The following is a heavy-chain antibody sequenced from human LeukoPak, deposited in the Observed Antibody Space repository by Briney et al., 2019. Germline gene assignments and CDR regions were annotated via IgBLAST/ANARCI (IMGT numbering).Heavy chain of an antibody. D-gene: IGHD3-3*01. CDR2: ISSSSSYI. CDR3: AKDPFLKIFSFDY. CDR1: GFTFSSYS. V-gene: IGHV3-21*01. J-gene: IGHJ4*02. Sequence: PGGSLRLSCAASGFTFSSYSMNWVRQAPGKGLEWVSSISSSSSYIYYADSVKGRFTISRDNAKNSLYLQMNSLRAEDTAVYYCAKDPFLKIFSFDYWGQGTLVTVSS.